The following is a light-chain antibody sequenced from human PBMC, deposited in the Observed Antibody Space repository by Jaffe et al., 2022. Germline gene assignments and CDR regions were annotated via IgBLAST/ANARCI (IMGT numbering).Light chain of an antibody. CDR3: QQYENNPLT. CDR2: QAS. V-gene: IGKV1-5*03. J-gene: IGKJ4*01. Sequence: IQLTQSPSTVSASVGDSVTIACRASQTLTNSLAWYQQKPGRAPKLLIYQASTLKSGVPSRFSGSGSGTEFTLTISSLQPDDYATYYCQQYENNPLTFGGGTQVDVK. CDR1: QTLTNS.